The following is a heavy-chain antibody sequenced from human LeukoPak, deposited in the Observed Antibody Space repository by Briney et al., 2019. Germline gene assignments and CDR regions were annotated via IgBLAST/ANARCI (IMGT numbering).Heavy chain of an antibody. CDR3: AADQGSLDYYFDY. Sequence: TSVTVSCKASGFTFTSSAVQWVRQARGQRLEWIGWIVVGSGNTNYAQKFQERVTITRDMSTSTAYMELSSLRSEDTAVYYCAADQGSLDYYFDYWGQGTLVTVSS. V-gene: IGHV1-58*01. CDR1: GFTFTSSA. J-gene: IGHJ4*02. CDR2: IVVGSGNT.